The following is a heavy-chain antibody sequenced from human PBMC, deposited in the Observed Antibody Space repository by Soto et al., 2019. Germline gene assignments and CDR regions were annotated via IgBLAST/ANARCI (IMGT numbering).Heavy chain of an antibody. CDR2: IIPIFGTA. J-gene: IGHJ4*02. CDR3: ARSGVRYCSGGSCSLYY. D-gene: IGHD2-15*01. Sequence: QVQLVQSGAEVKKPGSSVKVSCKASGGTFSSYAISWVRQAPGQGLEWMGGIIPIFGTANYAQKFQGRVTITADGSTSTAYMELSSLRSEDTAVYYCARSGVRYCSGGSCSLYYWGQGTLVTVSS. CDR1: GGTFSSYA. V-gene: IGHV1-69*01.